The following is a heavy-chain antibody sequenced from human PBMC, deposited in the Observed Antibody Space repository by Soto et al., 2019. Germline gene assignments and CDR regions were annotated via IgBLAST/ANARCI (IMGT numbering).Heavy chain of an antibody. D-gene: IGHD3-10*01. CDR3: PRWGDSNAGNYYGMDV. CDR1: GYSFTSYW. Sequence: VESLKISCKGSGYSFTSYWIGWVRQMPGKGLEWMGIIYPGYSDTRYIPPFQGQVTITADKSSSTSYLQGSSLTASDTAMYYSPRWGDSNAGNYYGMDVRCQGTTVTVSS. CDR2: IYPGYSDT. J-gene: IGHJ6*02. V-gene: IGHV5-51*01.